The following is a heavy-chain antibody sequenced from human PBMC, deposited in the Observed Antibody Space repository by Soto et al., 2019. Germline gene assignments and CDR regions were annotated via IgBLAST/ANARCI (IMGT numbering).Heavy chain of an antibody. D-gene: IGHD1-7*01. CDR1: GGSISSSSYY. J-gene: IGHJ5*02. V-gene: IGHV4-39*01. CDR3: ARQAGRNFPLGWFDP. Sequence: SETLSLTCTVSGGSISSSSYYWGWIRQPPGKGLEWIGSIYYSGSTYYNPSLKSRVTISVDTSKNQFSLKLSSVTAADTAVYYCARQAGRNFPLGWFDPWGQGTLVTVSS. CDR2: IYYSGST.